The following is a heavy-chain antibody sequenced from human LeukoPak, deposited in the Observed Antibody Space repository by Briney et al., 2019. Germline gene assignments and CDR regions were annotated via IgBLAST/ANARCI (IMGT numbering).Heavy chain of an antibody. D-gene: IGHD2-2*01. J-gene: IGHJ4*02. Sequence: GGSLRLSCAASGFTFSSYGMNWVRQAPGKGLEWVSSISSSSSYIYYADSVKGRFTISRDNAKNSLYLQMNSLRAEDTAVYYCASDIVVVPAATHDYWGQGTLVTVSS. CDR3: ASDIVVVPAATHDY. CDR1: GFTFSSYG. V-gene: IGHV3-21*01. CDR2: ISSSSSYI.